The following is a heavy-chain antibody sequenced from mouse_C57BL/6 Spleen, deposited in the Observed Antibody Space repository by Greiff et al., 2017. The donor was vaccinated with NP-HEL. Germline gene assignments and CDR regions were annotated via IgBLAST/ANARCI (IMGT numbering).Heavy chain of an antibody. CDR3: ARRQLRLGGAMDY. J-gene: IGHJ4*01. V-gene: IGHV1-55*01. CDR1: GYTFTSYW. D-gene: IGHD3-2*02. Sequence: QVQLQQPGAELVKPGASVKMSCKASGYTFTSYWITWVKQRPGQGLEWIGDIYPGSGSTNYNEKFKSKATLTVDTSSSTAYMQLSSLTAEDSAVYYCARRQLRLGGAMDYWGQGTSVTVSS. CDR2: IYPGSGST.